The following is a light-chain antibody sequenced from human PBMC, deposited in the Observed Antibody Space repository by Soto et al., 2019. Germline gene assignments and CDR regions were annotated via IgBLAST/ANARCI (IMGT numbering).Light chain of an antibody. CDR1: QSVSNNY. Sequence: EIVLTQSPGTLSLSPGERATLSCRASQSVSNNYLAWYQQKPGQAPRLLIYGASNRATGIPDRFTGSGSGTESNLPISRMEPDDSAVYYCQQYGSSYPWKFGQGTKVDIK. J-gene: IGKJ1*01. CDR2: GAS. V-gene: IGKV3-20*01. CDR3: QQYGSSYPWK.